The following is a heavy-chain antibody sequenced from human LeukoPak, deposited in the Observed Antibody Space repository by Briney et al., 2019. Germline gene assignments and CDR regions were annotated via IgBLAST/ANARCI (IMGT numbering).Heavy chain of an antibody. V-gene: IGHV4-59*01. CDR2: IYYSGST. D-gene: IGHD3-16*02. J-gene: IGHJ4*02. CDR3: ASAAYDYVWGSYRPPDY. Sequence: PSETLSLTCTVSGGSISSYYWSWIRQSPGKGLEWIGYIYYSGSTNYNPSLKSRVTISVDTSKNQFSLKLSSVTAADTAVYYCASAAYDYVWGSYRPPDYWGQGTLVTVSS. CDR1: GGSISSYY.